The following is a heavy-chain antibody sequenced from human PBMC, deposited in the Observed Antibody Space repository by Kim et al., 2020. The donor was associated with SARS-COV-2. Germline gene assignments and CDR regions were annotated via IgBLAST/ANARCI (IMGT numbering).Heavy chain of an antibody. J-gene: IGHJ6*02. Sequence: GGSLRLSCAASGFTFSSYGMHWVRQAPGKGLEWVAVISYDGSNKYYADSVKGRFTISRDNSKNTLYLQMNSLRAEDTAVYYCAKDFCSGISGQCMDVWG. D-gene: IGHD3-3*01. CDR1: GFTFSSYG. V-gene: IGHV3-30*18. CDR2: ISYDGSNK. CDR3: AKDFCSGISGQCMDV.